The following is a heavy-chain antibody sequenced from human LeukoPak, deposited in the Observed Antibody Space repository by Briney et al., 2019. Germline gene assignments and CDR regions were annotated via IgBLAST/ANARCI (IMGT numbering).Heavy chain of an antibody. J-gene: IGHJ4*02. Sequence: ASVKVSCKASGYTFTGYYMHWVRQAPGQGLEWMGWINANSGGTNYAQKFQGRVTMTRDTSISTAYMELSRLRSDDTAVYYCPRIRHDDYGENLDYWGQGTLVTVSS. CDR2: INANSGGT. D-gene: IGHD4-17*01. CDR3: PRIRHDDYGENLDY. CDR1: GYTFTGYY. V-gene: IGHV1-2*02.